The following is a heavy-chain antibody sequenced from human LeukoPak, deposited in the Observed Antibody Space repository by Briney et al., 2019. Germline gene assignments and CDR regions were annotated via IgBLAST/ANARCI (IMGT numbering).Heavy chain of an antibody. CDR2: ISSNGGST. Sequence: PGGSLRLSCSASGFTFSSYAMHWVRQAPGKGLGYASAISSNGGSTYYADSVKGRFTISRDNSKNTLYLQMSSLRAEDTAVYYCVKGDPIAARPSDYWGQGTLVTVSS. D-gene: IGHD6-6*01. V-gene: IGHV3-64D*09. J-gene: IGHJ4*02. CDR3: VKGDPIAARPSDY. CDR1: GFTFSSYA.